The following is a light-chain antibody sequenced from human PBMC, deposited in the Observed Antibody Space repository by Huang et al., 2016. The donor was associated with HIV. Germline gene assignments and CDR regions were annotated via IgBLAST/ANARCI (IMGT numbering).Light chain of an antibody. CDR2: DAS. CDR3: QQRSNWPPT. Sequence: EVVLTQSPATLSLSPGERATLSCRASQSVSGYLVWYQQKPGQSPRVRIYDASSRAPGTPARFSGSGSGTDFTLTIRSLESEDFAVYYCQQRSNWPPTFGGGTKVEIK. J-gene: IGKJ4*01. V-gene: IGKV3-11*01. CDR1: QSVSGY.